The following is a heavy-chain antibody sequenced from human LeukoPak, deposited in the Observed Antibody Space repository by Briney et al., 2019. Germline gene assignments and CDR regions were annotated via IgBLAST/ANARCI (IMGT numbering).Heavy chain of an antibody. CDR1: GFTFSSYW. Sequence: GGSLRLSCTASGFTFSSYWVHWVRQTQEKGLVWVSRINKDGSVTDYADSVKGRSTISRDNAKNTLYLQMHSLRVEDTALYYCARDLRGIYDYWGQGTLVTVSS. D-gene: IGHD3-16*01. CDR3: ARDLRGIYDY. J-gene: IGHJ4*02. V-gene: IGHV3-74*01. CDR2: INKDGSVT.